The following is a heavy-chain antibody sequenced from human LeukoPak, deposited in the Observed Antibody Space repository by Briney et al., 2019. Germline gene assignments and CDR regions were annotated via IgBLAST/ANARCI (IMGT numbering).Heavy chain of an antibody. D-gene: IGHD3-10*01. J-gene: IGHJ4*02. CDR3: TNLWAFDY. CDR2: IRSKANSYAT. CDR1: GFTFSGSA. V-gene: IGHV3-73*01. Sequence: GGSLRLSCAASGFTFSGSAMHWVRQASGKGLEWVGRIRSKANSYATAYAASVKGRFTTSRDDSKNTAYLQMNSLKTEDTAVYYCTNLWAFDYWGQGTLVTVSS.